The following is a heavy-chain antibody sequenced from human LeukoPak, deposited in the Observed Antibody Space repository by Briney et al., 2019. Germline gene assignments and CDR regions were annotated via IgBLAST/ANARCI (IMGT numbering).Heavy chain of an antibody. J-gene: IGHJ4*02. CDR3: AKKTSEYGDASWPDY. CDR1: GFTFSSYG. Sequence: GGSLRLSCAASGFTFSSYGMSWVRQAPGKGLEWVSAISGSGGSTYYADSVKGRFTISRDNSKDTLHLQMNSLRAEDTAVYYCAKKTSEYGDASWPDYWGQGTLVTVSS. CDR2: ISGSGGST. V-gene: IGHV3-23*01. D-gene: IGHD4-17*01.